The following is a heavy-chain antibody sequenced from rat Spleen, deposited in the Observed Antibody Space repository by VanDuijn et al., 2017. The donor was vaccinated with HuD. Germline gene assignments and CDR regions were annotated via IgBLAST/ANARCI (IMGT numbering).Heavy chain of an antibody. CDR1: GFTFSDYG. CDR3: ARRHYGYTDYFDY. V-gene: IGHV5-29*01. Sequence: EVQLVESGGGLVQPGRSLKLSCAASGFTFSDYGMAWVRQAPTKGLEWVASISNTGDTFYPDSVKGRFSISRDNAQSTLYLQMHSLRSEDTATYYCARRHYGYTDYFDYWGQGVMVTVSS. D-gene: IGHD1-9*01. CDR2: ISNTGDT. J-gene: IGHJ2*01.